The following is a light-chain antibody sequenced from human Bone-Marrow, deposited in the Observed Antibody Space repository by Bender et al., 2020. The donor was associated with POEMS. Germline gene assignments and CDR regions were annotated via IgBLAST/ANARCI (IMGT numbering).Light chain of an antibody. CDR2: DDG. J-gene: IGLJ2*01. V-gene: IGLV3-21*03. Sequence: SYVLTQPPSLSVAPGKTAGVTCGGDNIGSKNVHWYQQKPGQAPVLVVYDDGDRPSGIPERLSGSKSGNMATLTISRVEAGDEADYFCQVWDSDNDPPVVFGGGTTLTVL. CDR1: NIGSKN. CDR3: QVWDSDNDPPVV.